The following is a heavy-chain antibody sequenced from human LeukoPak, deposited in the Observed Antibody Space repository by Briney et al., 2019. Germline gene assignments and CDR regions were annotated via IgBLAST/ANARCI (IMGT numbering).Heavy chain of an antibody. CDR1: GGSISSNY. CDR3: ARDLSSSSSMDV. CDR2: IYYSGST. Sequence: KPSETLSLTCTVSGGSISSNYWNWIRQPPGKGLEWIAYIYYSGSTNHNPSLKSRVTISVDTSKNQFSLKLSYVTAADTAVYYCARDLSSSSSMDVWGKGTTVTVSS. D-gene: IGHD6-6*01. J-gene: IGHJ6*04. V-gene: IGHV4-59*01.